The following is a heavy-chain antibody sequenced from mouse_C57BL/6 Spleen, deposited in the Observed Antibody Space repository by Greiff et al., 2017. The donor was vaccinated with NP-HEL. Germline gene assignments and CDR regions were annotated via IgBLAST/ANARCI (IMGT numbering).Heavy chain of an antibody. CDR2: ISYDGGN. J-gene: IGHJ3*01. CDR1: GYSITSVYY. D-gene: IGHD2-3*01. Sequence: EVQLVESGPGLVKPSQSLSLTCSVTGYSITSVYYWNWIRQFPGNKLEWMGYISYDGGNNYNPSLKNRISITRDTSKNQFFLKLNSVTTEDTATYYCARSGDGYSFAYWGQGTLVTVSA. V-gene: IGHV3-6*01. CDR3: ARSGDGYSFAY.